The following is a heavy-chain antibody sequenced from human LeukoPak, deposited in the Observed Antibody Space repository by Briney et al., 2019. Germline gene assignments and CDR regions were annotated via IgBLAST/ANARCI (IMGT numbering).Heavy chain of an antibody. Sequence: SETLSLTCTVSGGSISSYYWSWIRQPPGKGLEWIGYIYYSGSTNYNPSLKSRVTISVDTSKNQFSLKLSPVTAADTAVYYCARMPDSSGFFDYWGQGTLVTVSS. V-gene: IGHV4-59*01. CDR1: GGSISSYY. CDR2: IYYSGST. J-gene: IGHJ4*02. CDR3: ARMPDSSGFFDY. D-gene: IGHD3-22*01.